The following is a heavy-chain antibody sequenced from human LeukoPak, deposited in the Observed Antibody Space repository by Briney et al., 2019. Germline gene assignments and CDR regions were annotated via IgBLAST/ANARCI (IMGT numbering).Heavy chain of an antibody. CDR2: IWYDASNK. J-gene: IGHJ5*02. D-gene: IGHD1-7*01. CDR3: VRGVGVSRFNYLDP. V-gene: IGHV3-33*01. Sequence: GRSLTLSCAASGFTFSSFGMHWVRQAPGKGLEWVAVIWYDASNKYYVDSVRGRFTVSRDNSKNTPYLQMNSLRDDDTAVYYCVRGVGVSRFNYLDPWGQGTLVIVSS. CDR1: GFTFSSFG.